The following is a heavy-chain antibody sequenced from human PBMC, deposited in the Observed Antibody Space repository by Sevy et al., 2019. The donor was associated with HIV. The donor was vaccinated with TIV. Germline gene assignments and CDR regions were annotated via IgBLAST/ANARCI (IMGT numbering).Heavy chain of an antibody. CDR3: AKNLKEGSSYNNY. V-gene: IGHV3-23*01. D-gene: IGHD5-12*01. CDR2: ISGSGGST. J-gene: IGHJ4*02. CDR1: GFTFSSYA. Sequence: GGSLRLSCAASGFTFSSYAMSWVRQAPGKGLEWVSAISGSGGSTYYADSVKGRFTISRDNSKNTLYLQMNSLRAEDTAVHYCAKNLKEGSSYNNYWGQGTLVTVSS.